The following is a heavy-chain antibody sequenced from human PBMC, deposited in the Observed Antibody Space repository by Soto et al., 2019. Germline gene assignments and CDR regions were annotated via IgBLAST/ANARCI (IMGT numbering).Heavy chain of an antibody. CDR2: RNQDGSVK. V-gene: IGHV3-7*01. D-gene: IGHD6-13*01. J-gene: IGHJ4*02. Sequence: EVQLVESGGGLVQPGGSLRLSCTASGFTFSSYWMNWVRQAPGKGLEWVANRNQDGSVKNYVDSVKGRFTISRDNAKNSVDLQMNSLRVEDTAVYYCARDPAAAPYFDYWGQGALVTVT. CDR1: GFTFSSYW. CDR3: ARDPAAAPYFDY.